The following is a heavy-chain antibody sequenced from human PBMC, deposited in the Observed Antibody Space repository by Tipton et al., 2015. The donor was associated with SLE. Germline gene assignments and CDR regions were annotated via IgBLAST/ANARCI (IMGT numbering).Heavy chain of an antibody. J-gene: IGHJ6*02. CDR1: GFTFSSYA. Sequence: QLVQSGGGVVQPGRSLRLSCAASGFTFSSYAMHWVRQAPGKGLECVAVISYDGNKKYYADSVKGRFIISRDSFTNTMYLQMNSLSEEDTAVYYCAKGSFRYYGSGSWVGYSYPYGLDVWGQGTTVAVSS. V-gene: IGHV3-30*04. CDR3: AKGSFRYYGSGSWVGYSYPYGLDV. CDR2: ISYDGNKK. D-gene: IGHD3-10*01.